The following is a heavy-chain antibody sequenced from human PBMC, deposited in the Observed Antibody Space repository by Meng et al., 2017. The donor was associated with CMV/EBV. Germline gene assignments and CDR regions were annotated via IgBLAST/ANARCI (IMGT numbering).Heavy chain of an antibody. Sequence: ASVKVSCKASGYTFTSYYIHWVRQAPGQGLEWMGWIDPNSGATNYAQKFQGRVTMTRDTSISTSYMELSRLKSGDTAVYYCARVTVMLPYAKDFDYWGQGTLVTVSS. CDR3: ARVTVMLPYAKDFDY. CDR2: IDPNSGAT. J-gene: IGHJ4*02. CDR1: GYTFTSYY. V-gene: IGHV1-2*02. D-gene: IGHD2-8*01.